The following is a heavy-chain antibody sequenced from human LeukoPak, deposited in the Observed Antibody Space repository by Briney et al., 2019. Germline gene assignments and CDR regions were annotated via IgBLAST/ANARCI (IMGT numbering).Heavy chain of an antibody. CDR2: ISGSGGST. V-gene: IGHV3-23*01. Sequence: GGSLRLSCAASGFTFSSYAMSWVRQAPGKGLEWVSAISGSGGSTYYADSVKGRFTISRDNSKNTLYLQMNSLRAEDTAVYYCAKDRYYDDSAYYYMDVWGKGTTVTVSS. CDR3: AKDRYYDDSAYYYMDV. D-gene: IGHD3-22*01. J-gene: IGHJ6*03. CDR1: GFTFSSYA.